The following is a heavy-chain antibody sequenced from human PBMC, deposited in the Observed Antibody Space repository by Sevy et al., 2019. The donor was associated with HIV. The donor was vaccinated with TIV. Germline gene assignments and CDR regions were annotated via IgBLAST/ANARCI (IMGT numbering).Heavy chain of an antibody. D-gene: IGHD6-13*01. J-gene: IGHJ4*02. CDR1: GFTFSSYS. Sequence: LGGSLRLSCAASGFTFSSYSMNWVRQAPGKGLEWVSSISSSSSYIYYADSVKGRFTISRDNAKNSLYLQMNSLRAEDTAVYYCASSVSAAGTLGDYWGQGTLVTVSS. CDR2: ISSSSSYI. CDR3: ASSVSAAGTLGDY. V-gene: IGHV3-21*01.